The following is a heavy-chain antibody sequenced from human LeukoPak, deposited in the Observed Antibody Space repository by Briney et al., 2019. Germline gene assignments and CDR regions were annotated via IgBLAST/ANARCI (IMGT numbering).Heavy chain of an antibody. D-gene: IGHD3-3*01. CDR2: ISHRGST. CDR3: ARGAEYYAIWRGYAGYSDY. Sequence: PSQTLSLTCTVSGYSISNGYYWGWIRQPPGKGLEWVGSISHRGSTYYNPSLRSRITISLDRSKQKFSLKLTSVTAADTAVYFCARGAEYYAIWRGYAGYSDYWGQGISVTVSS. V-gene: IGHV4-38-2*02. CDR1: GYSISNGYY. J-gene: IGHJ4*02.